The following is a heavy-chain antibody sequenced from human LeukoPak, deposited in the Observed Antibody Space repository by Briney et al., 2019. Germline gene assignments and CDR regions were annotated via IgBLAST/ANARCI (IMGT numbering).Heavy chain of an antibody. D-gene: IGHD4-17*01. J-gene: IGHJ4*02. CDR2: INWNGGST. CDR3: ARAQTYGDSRLLLDY. CDR1: GFTFGNYG. V-gene: IGHV3-20*04. Sequence: GGSLRLSCAPSGFTFGNYGMSWVRQAPGKGLEWVSGINWNGGSTGYADSVEGRFTISRDNAKNSQYLQMNSLSVGDTALYYCARAQTYGDSRLLLDYWGQGTLVTVSS.